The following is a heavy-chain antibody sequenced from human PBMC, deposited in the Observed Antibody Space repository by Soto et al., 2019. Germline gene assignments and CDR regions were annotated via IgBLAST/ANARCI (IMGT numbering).Heavy chain of an antibody. V-gene: IGHV3-74*01. J-gene: IGHJ4*01. CDR2: IKTDGSST. Sequence: GGSLRLSCAASGFTFRNYWMHWVRQAPGKGLLWVSRIKTDGSSTTYADSVKGRFTISRDNAKNTLYLQMNSLRAEDTAVYYCARDQVDNGGYYSLDYWGHGTLVTVSS. D-gene: IGHD2-21*01. CDR1: GFTFRNYW. CDR3: ARDQVDNGGYYSLDY.